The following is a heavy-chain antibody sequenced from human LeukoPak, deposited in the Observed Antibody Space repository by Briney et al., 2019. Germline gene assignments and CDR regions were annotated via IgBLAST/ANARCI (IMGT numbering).Heavy chain of an antibody. D-gene: IGHD3-10*01. CDR3: ARSGFSTRYYYGSGSYYPDY. CDR2: ISDSDSRT. V-gene: IGHV3-23*01. CDR1: GFTFSSHY. J-gene: IGHJ4*02. Sequence: PGGSLRLSCVASGFTFSSHYMTWVRQAPGKGLEWVSHISDSDSRTHYVDSVKGRFTISRDNSKNTLYLQMNSLRAEDTAVYYCARSGFSTRYYYGSGSYYPDYWGQGTLVTVSS.